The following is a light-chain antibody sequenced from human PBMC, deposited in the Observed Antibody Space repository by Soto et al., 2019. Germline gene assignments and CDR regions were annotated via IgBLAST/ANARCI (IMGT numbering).Light chain of an antibody. J-gene: IGLJ1*01. CDR2: GNA. CDR1: SSDVGGYNY. CDR3: QSYDSSLSGYV. Sequence: QSALTQPASVSGSPGQSITISCTGTSSDVGGYNYVSWYQQHPGKAPKLLIYGNANRPSGVPDRFSGSKSGTSASLAITGLQAEDEADYYCQSYDSSLSGYVFGTGTQLTVL. V-gene: IGLV2-14*01.